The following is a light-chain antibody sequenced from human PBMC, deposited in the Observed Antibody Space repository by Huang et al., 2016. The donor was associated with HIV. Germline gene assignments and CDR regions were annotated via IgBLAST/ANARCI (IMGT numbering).Light chain of an antibody. V-gene: IGKV4-1*01. CDR1: QSLLYRSNNKNY. CDR3: QQFYSTPIT. J-gene: IGKJ5*01. CDR2: WAS. Sequence: DIVMTQSPDSLAVSLGGRATINCKSSQSLLYRSNNKNYLAWYQQKPGQAPKLLIYWASTRESGVPDRFSGSGSGTDFTLTISSLQAEDVAVYHCQQFYSTPITFGQGTRLEIK.